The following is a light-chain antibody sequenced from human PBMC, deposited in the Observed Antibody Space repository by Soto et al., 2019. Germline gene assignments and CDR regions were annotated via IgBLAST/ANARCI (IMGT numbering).Light chain of an antibody. CDR3: QQSYVTPWT. V-gene: IGKV1-39*01. J-gene: IGKJ1*01. Sequence: DIQMTQSPSSLSASIGDRVTISCRASQDISSSLNWYQHKSGRAPKLLIYAASGLHSGVPSRFSGSGSGTDFTLTISSLQPEDFATYYFQQSYVTPWTFGQVTKADIK. CDR1: QDISSS. CDR2: AAS.